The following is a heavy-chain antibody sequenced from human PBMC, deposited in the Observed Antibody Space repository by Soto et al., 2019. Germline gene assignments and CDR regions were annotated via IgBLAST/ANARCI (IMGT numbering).Heavy chain of an antibody. D-gene: IGHD3-3*01. V-gene: IGHV1-18*01. CDR2: ISASNGNT. CDR1: GYTFTSHG. J-gene: IGHJ6*02. Sequence: ASVKVSCKAAGYTFTSHGITWVRQAPGQGLEWMGWISASNGNTNYAQKLQDRVTMTTDTPTSTVYMELRSLRSDDTAVYYCARWGGITIFGVDPYYYGMDVWGQGTTVTVSS. CDR3: ARWGGITIFGVDPYYYGMDV.